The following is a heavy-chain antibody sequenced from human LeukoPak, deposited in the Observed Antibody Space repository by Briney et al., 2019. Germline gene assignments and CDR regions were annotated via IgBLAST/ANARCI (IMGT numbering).Heavy chain of an antibody. Sequence: GGSLRLSWAASGFTFSSYWMHWVRQVPGKGLVWVSRINTDGSSTNYADSVKGRFTISRDNAKNPLYLQMNSLRAEDTAVYYCARVTTVVTLFDYWGQGTLVTVSS. CDR2: INTDGSST. V-gene: IGHV3-74*01. CDR3: ARVTTVVTLFDY. D-gene: IGHD4-23*01. J-gene: IGHJ4*02. CDR1: GFTFSSYW.